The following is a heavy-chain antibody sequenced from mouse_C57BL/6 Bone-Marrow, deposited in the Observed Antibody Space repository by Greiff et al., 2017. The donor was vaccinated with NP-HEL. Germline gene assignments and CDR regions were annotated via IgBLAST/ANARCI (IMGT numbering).Heavy chain of an antibody. D-gene: IGHD1-1*01. CDR1: GYTFTSYW. J-gene: IGHJ2*01. V-gene: IGHV1-50*01. CDR3: ARSGYYGRRYYFDY. CDR2: IDPSDSYT. Sequence: QVQLQQPGAELVKPGASVKLSCKASGYTFTSYWMQWVKQRPGQGLEWIGEIDPSDSYTNYNQKFKGKATLTVDTSSSTAYVQLSSLTSEDSAVYYCARSGYYGRRYYFDYWGQGTTLTVSS.